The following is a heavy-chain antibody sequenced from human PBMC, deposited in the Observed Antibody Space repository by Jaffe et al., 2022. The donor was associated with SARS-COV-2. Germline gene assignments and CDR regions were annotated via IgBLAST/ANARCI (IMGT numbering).Heavy chain of an antibody. J-gene: IGHJ6*02. D-gene: IGHD6-19*01. CDR3: ARMSSGWYRRVMDV. V-gene: IGHV1-3*01. CDR2: INADNGNT. Sequence: QVQLVQSGAEVTKPGASVRVSCKASGYSFTTYGMHWVRQAPGQRLEWMGWINADNGNTDYSQKFEGRVTITRDTSASTAYMFLSNLRSEDTAVYYCARMSSGWYRRVMDVWGQGTTVTVSS. CDR1: GYSFTTYG.